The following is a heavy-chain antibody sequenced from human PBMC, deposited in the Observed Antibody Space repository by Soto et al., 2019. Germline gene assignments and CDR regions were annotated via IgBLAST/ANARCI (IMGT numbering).Heavy chain of an antibody. D-gene: IGHD2-8*01. CDR2: VSANNGHT. CDR3: ARDIESVTAKHFFYYYAMDV. Sequence: GASVKVSCKASGFTFSNYGLNWVRQAPGQGLEWMGWVSANNGHTNYAQSLQGRVSMTTDTSTSTAYIELRGLTFDDTAVYYCARDIESVTAKHFFYYYAMDVWGQGTTVTVSS. V-gene: IGHV1-18*01. CDR1: GFTFSNYG. J-gene: IGHJ6*02.